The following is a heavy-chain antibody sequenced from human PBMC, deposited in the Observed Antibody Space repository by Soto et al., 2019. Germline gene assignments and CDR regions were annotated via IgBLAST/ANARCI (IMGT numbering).Heavy chain of an antibody. Sequence: ASETLSLTCTVSGGSINTAGHYWSWIRQPPGKGLEWIGYIYYSGSTFYNPSLKRRVSISLDTSNNQFSLKLNFVTAAGTAIYYCARGGDEYYFDYWGQGTLVTVSS. V-gene: IGHV4-31*03. CDR3: ARGGDEYYFDY. CDR1: GGSINTAGHY. D-gene: IGHD3-10*01. J-gene: IGHJ4*02. CDR2: IYYSGST.